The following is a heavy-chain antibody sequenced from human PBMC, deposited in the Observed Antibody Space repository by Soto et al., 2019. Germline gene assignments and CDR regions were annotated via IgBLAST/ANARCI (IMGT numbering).Heavy chain of an antibody. J-gene: IGHJ6*02. Sequence: PGGSLRLSCAASGFTFSSYGMHWVRQAPGKGLEWVAVIWYDGSNKYYADSVKGRFTISRDNSKNTLYLQMNSLRAEDTAVYYCARGLRAVTTSYYYGMDVWGQGTTVTVSS. CDR2: IWYDGSNK. D-gene: IGHD4-17*01. CDR3: ARGLRAVTTSYYYGMDV. V-gene: IGHV3-33*01. CDR1: GFTFSSYG.